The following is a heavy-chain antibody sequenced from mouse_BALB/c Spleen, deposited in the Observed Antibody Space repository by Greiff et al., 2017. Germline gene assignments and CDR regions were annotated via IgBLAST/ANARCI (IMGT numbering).Heavy chain of an antibody. CDR3: ARRGNYDAMDY. V-gene: IGHV5-6-2*01. CDR2: INSNGGST. D-gene: IGHD2-1*01. CDR1: GFTFSSYY. Sequence: EVKLEESGGGLVKLGGSLKLSCAASGFTFSSYYMSWVRQTPEKRLELVAAINSNGGSTYYPDTVKGRFTISRDNAKNTLYLQMSSLKSEDTALYYCARRGNYDAMDYWGQGTSVTVSS. J-gene: IGHJ4*01.